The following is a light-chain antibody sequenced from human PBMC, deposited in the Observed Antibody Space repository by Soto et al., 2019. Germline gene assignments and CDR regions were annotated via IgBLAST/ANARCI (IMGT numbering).Light chain of an antibody. V-gene: IGKV3D-20*02. Sequence: EIVLTQSPGTLSLSPGERATLSCRASQSVSSSYLAWYQQKPGQAPRLLIYGASSRATGIPDRFSGSGSGTDVTLTISSLEPEDFAVYYCQQRSNWPRTFGQGTKVEIK. CDR2: GAS. J-gene: IGKJ1*01. CDR1: QSVSSSY. CDR3: QQRSNWPRT.